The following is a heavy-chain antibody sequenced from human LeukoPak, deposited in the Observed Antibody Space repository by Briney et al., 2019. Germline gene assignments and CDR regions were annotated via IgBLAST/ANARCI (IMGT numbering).Heavy chain of an antibody. Sequence: SETLSLTCTVSGGSISSYYWSWIRQPPGKGLEWIGYIYYSGSTNYNPSLKSRVTISVDTSKNQFSLKLSSVTAADTAVYYCASTYYFDDSGYSRLDYWGQGTLVTVSS. D-gene: IGHD3-22*01. CDR2: IYYSGST. J-gene: IGHJ4*02. CDR1: GGSISSYY. V-gene: IGHV4-59*08. CDR3: ASTYYFDDSGYSRLDY.